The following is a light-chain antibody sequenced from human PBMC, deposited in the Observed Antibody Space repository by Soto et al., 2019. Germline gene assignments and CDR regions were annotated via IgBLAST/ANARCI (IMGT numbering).Light chain of an antibody. CDR2: GAS. V-gene: IGKV3-15*01. CDR1: QSVSSN. J-gene: IGKJ1*01. Sequence: IVVPQSPSTLSVSPGERATLSCRASQSVSSNLAWYQQKPGQAPRLLIYGASTRATGIPARFSGSGSGTEFTLTISSLQSEDFAVYYCQQYNNWPPWTFGQGTKVDIK. CDR3: QQYNNWPPWT.